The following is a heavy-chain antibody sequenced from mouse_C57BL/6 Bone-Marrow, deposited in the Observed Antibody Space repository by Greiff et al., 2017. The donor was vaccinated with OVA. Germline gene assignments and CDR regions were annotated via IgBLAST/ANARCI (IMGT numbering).Heavy chain of an antibody. J-gene: IGHJ3*01. CDR1: GYTFTSYG. CDR3: AIRDGCAY. CDR2: IYPRSGNT. V-gene: IGHV1-81*01. Sequence: QVQLQQSGAELARPGASVKLSCKASGYTFTSYGISWVKQRTGQGLEWIGEIYPRSGNTYYNEKFKGKATLTADKSSSTAYMELRSLTSEDSAVYFFAIRDGCAYWGQGTLVTVSA.